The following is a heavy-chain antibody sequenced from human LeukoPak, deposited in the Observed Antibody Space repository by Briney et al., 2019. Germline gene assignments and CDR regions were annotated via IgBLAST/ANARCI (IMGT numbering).Heavy chain of an antibody. CDR3: ATAPTWIQLWNGVPFDY. Sequence: ASVKVSCKVSGYTLTELSMHWVRQAPGKGLEWMGGFDPEDGETIYAQKFQGRVTMTGDTSTDTAYMELSSLRSEDTAVYYCATAPTWIQLWNGVPFDYWGQGTLVTVSS. V-gene: IGHV1-24*01. CDR2: FDPEDGET. CDR1: GYTLTELS. D-gene: IGHD5-18*01. J-gene: IGHJ4*02.